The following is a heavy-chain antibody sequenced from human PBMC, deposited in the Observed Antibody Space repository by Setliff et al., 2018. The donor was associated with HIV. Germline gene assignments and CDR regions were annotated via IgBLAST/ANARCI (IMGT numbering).Heavy chain of an antibody. J-gene: IGHJ4*02. V-gene: IGHV4-38-2*02. CDR3: AREVRWELPQGFDH. Sequence: SETLSLTCDVSGFSISSRYYWGWIRQSPGKGLEWIGEINHSGSTNYNPSLKSRVTISVDTSRNECSLKLTSVTAADTAVYYCAREVRWELPQGFDHWGQGSQVTVSS. D-gene: IGHD1-26*01. CDR2: INHSGST. CDR1: GFSISSRYY.